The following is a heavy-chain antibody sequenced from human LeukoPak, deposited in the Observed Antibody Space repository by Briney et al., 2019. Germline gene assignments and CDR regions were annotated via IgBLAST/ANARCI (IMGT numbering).Heavy chain of an antibody. V-gene: IGHV3-21*01. D-gene: IGHD2-2*02. CDR2: ISSSSSYI. Sequence: GALRLSCVASGFPFCSYSMNRVRQAPGKGLEWVSSISSSSSYIYYANSVKGRFTISRDNAKNSLYLQMNSLRAEDTAVYYCAGEVAAGIPALDYWGQGTLVTVSS. CDR3: AGEVAAGIPALDY. CDR1: GFPFCSYS. J-gene: IGHJ4*02.